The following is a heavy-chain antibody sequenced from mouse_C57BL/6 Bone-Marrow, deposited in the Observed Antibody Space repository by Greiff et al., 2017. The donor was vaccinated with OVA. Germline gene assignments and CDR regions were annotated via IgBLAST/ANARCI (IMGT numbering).Heavy chain of an antibody. CDR1: GFTFSSYT. CDR3: ARHWPRYYSERVFDY. V-gene: IGHV5-9*01. D-gene: IGHD2-3*01. Sequence: EVKLLESGGGLVKPGGSLKLSCAASGFTFSSYTMSWVRQTPEKRLEWVATISGGGGNTYYPDSVKGRFTISRDNAKNTLYLQMSSLRSEDTALYYCARHWPRYYSERVFDYWGQGTTLTVSS. J-gene: IGHJ2*01. CDR2: ISGGGGNT.